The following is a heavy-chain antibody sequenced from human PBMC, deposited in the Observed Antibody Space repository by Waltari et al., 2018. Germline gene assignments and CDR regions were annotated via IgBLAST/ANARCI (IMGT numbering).Heavy chain of an antibody. V-gene: IGHV3-74*01. CDR3: VLYSSDFLGDC. J-gene: IGHJ4*02. CDR2: INRDGSIT. Sequence: QLVESGGGLVQPGGSLRLSCAASGFTFSRYWMHWVRQAPGKGLVSVAHINRDGSITNYADSVKGRFTISRDNAKNTLLLQMNSLRAEDTALYYCVLYSSDFLGDCWGQGTLVTVSS. D-gene: IGHD6-25*01. CDR1: GFTFSRYW.